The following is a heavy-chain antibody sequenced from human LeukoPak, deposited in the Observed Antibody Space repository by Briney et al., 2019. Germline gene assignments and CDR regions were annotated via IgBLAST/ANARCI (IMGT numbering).Heavy chain of an antibody. D-gene: IGHD1-26*01. V-gene: IGHV4-39*01. CDR3: AKSGGYGLIDY. Sequence: SENLSLTCTVSGASVSGSAYYWGWIRQPPGKGLEWIGNIYYSGSTYYNASLETRVTISIDTSKNQFSLKLNSVTAADTAMYYCAKSGGYGLIDYWGQGTLVTVSS. CDR2: IYYSGST. J-gene: IGHJ4*02. CDR1: GASVSGSAYY.